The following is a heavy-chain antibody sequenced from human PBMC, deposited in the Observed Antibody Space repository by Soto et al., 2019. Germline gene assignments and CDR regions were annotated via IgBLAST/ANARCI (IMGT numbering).Heavy chain of an antibody. J-gene: IGHJ5*02. D-gene: IGHD3-22*01. V-gene: IGHV4-31*03. CDR3: ARTLEGGYYDSSGYYYKRSNWFDP. CDR1: GGSISSGGYY. Sequence: SETLSLTCTVSGGSISSGGYYWSWIRQHPGKGLEWIGYIYYSGSTYYNPSLKSRVTISVDTSKNQFSLKLSSVTAADTAVYYCARTLEGGYYDSSGYYYKRSNWFDPWGQGALVTVSS. CDR2: IYYSGST.